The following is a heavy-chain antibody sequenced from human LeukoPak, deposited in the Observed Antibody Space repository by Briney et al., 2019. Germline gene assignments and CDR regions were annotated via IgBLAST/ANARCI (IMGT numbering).Heavy chain of an antibody. V-gene: IGHV4-39*01. CDR1: GGSVSSTTYF. Sequence: PSETLSLTCTVSGGSVSSTTYFWSWIRQPPGKGLEWITSINYSGSTYYNPSLKSRVTISVDTSENQFSLKLSSVTAADTAVYYCARYVVYGSGKYYFDYWGQGTLVTVSS. D-gene: IGHD3-10*01. J-gene: IGHJ4*02. CDR3: ARYVVYGSGKYYFDY. CDR2: INYSGST.